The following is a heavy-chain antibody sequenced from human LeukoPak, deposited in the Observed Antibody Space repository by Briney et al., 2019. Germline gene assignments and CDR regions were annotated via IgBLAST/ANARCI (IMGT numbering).Heavy chain of an antibody. CDR3: ARVGPTRESYYYYYMDV. J-gene: IGHJ6*03. Sequence: SGGSLRLSCAASGFTLDDYGMSWVRQAPGKGLEGGSGIKWNGGSTGYAYSVKGRFTISRDNAKNPLSLQMNSLRADDPALYHCARVGPTRESYYYYYMDVWGKGTTVTISS. CDR2: IKWNGGST. CDR1: GFTLDDYG. V-gene: IGHV3-20*01. D-gene: IGHD1-26*01.